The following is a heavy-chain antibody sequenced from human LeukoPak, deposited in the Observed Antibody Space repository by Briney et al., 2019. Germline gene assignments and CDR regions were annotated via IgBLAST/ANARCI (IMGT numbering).Heavy chain of an antibody. Sequence: GESLKISCKGSRYSFTTYWIGWVRQMPGKGLEWVGIVYPDDSHTRYSPSFQGQVTISADKSISTAYLQWSSLKASDTAMYYCARQRSTAYYDSSGLPYDAFDIWGQGTMVNVSS. D-gene: IGHD3-22*01. CDR1: RYSFTTYW. V-gene: IGHV5-51*01. CDR3: ARQRSTAYYDSSGLPYDAFDI. CDR2: VYPDDSHT. J-gene: IGHJ3*02.